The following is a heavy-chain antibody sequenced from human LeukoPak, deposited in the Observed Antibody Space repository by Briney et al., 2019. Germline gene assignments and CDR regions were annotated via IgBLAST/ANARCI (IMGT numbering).Heavy chain of an antibody. CDR3: ARDIEAAGLFLDY. V-gene: IGHV3-20*04. D-gene: IGHD6-13*01. CDR1: GFTFDDYG. Sequence: GGSLRLSXAASGFTFDDYGMGWVRQAPGKGLEWVSGINWNGGSTGYADSVKGRFTISRDNAKNSLYLQMNSLRAEDTAVYYCARDIEAAGLFLDYWGQGTLVTVSS. CDR2: INWNGGST. J-gene: IGHJ4*02.